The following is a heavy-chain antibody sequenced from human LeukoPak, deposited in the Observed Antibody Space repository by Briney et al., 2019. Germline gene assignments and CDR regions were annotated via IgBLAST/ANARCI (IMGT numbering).Heavy chain of an antibody. D-gene: IGHD6-19*01. V-gene: IGHV3-23*01. Sequence: GGSLGFPCAAFGFPFSNNAMSWARKPPGKGLEWVLSISGSGGSTSYADSVKGRFTISRDNSKNTLYLQMTSLRAEDTAIYYCAKWSSGPAWGQGTPVTVSS. J-gene: IGHJ5*02. CDR1: GFPFSNNA. CDR2: ISGSGGST. CDR3: AKWSSGPA.